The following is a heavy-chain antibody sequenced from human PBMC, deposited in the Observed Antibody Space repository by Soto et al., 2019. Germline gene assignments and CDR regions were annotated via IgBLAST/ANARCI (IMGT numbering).Heavy chain of an antibody. CDR1: GDSFSSRPYY. D-gene: IGHD3-3*01. CDR3: ARQLRSVTIFGVVIHGMDV. Sequence: SETLSLTCSVSGDSFSSRPYYWAWIRQSPGKGLEWIGSVYYSGSTYYNPSLRSRVTISVDTSKNQFSLKLTSVTAADTAVYYCARQLRSVTIFGVVIHGMDVWGQGTTVTVSS. CDR2: VYYSGST. V-gene: IGHV4-39*01. J-gene: IGHJ6*02.